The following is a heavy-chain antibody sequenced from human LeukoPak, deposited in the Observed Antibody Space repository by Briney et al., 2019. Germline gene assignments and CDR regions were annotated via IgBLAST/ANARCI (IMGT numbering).Heavy chain of an antibody. D-gene: IGHD2-15*01. J-gene: IGHJ3*02. V-gene: IGHV1-46*01. Sequence: ASVKVSSKASGYTFTSYYMHWVRQAPGQGLEWMGIINPSGGSTSYAQKFQGRVTMTRDTSTSTVYMELSSLRSEDTAVYYCARVYCSGGSCYSNAFDIWGQGTMVTVPS. CDR1: GYTFTSYY. CDR2: INPSGGST. CDR3: ARVYCSGGSCYSNAFDI.